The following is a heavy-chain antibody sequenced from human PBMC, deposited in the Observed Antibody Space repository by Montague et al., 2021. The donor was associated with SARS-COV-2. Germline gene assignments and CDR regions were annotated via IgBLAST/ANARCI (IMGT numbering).Heavy chain of an antibody. V-gene: IGHV4-34*01. CDR3: TRGTFDWDQD. CDR1: GGSFNGKY. J-gene: IGHJ4*02. Sequence: SETLSLTCAVYGGSFNGKYWAWFGQPPGKSLEWIGEILLGGRTNYNPSLESRVTISRDSSSDRFSLRLTSVTAADTALYYCTRGTFDWDQDWGQGALVTVSA. D-gene: IGHD3-9*01. CDR2: ILLGGRT.